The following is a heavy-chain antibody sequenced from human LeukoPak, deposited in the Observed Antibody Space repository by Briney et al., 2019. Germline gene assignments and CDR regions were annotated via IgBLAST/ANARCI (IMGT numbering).Heavy chain of an antibody. J-gene: IGHJ4*02. D-gene: IGHD2/OR15-2a*01. CDR3: VKDFGRVRGTPDS. Sequence: PGGSLRLPCSASGFVFSIYTMYWVRQAPGKGPEYVSTIGGSGNGGSIYYADSVKGRFTISRDDSKSIVYLQMNGLRSEDTAVYYCVKDFGRVRGTPDSWGQGTLVTVSS. CDR2: IGGSGNGGSI. V-gene: IGHV3-64D*06. CDR1: GFVFSIYT.